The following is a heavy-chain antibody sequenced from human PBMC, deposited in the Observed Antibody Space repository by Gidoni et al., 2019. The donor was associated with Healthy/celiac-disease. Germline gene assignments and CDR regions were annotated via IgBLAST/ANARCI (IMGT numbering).Heavy chain of an antibody. D-gene: IGHD2-2*01. J-gene: IGHJ5*02. CDR1: GGTFSSYP. CDR3: ARGGNIVVVPAAGWFDP. CDR2: IIPIFGTA. V-gene: IGHV1-69*01. Sequence: QVQLLQSGAEVKKPRSSVKVSCKASGGTFSSYPISWVRPAPVKGLEWMGGIIPIFGTANYAQKFQGRVTITADESTSTAYMELSSLRSEDTAVYYCARGGNIVVVPAAGWFDPWGQGTLVTVSS.